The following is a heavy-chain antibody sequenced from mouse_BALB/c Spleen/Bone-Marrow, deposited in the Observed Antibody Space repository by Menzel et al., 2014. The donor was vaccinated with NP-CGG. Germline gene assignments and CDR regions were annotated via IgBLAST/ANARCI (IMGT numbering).Heavy chain of an antibody. D-gene: IGHD2-2*01. J-gene: IGHJ3*01. CDR2: INPYNDGT. V-gene: IGHV1-14*01. CDR1: GYTFTSYV. Sequence: VQLQQSGPELVKPGASVKMSCKASGYTFTSYVMHWVKQKPGQGLEWIGYINPYNDGTKYNEKFKGKATLTSDKSSSTAYMELSSNTSEDYAVYYCARGGYGSWFAYWGQGTLVTVSA. CDR3: ARGGYGSWFAY.